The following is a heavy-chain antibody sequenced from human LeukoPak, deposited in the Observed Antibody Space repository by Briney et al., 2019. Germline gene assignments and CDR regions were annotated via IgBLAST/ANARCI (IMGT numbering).Heavy chain of an antibody. V-gene: IGHV3-21*01. J-gene: IGHJ4*02. CDR1: GFTFSSYS. Sequence: PGGSLRLSCAASGFTFSSYSMNWVRQAPGKGLEWVSSISSSSSYIYYADSVKGRFTISRDNAKNSLYLQMNSLRAEDTAVYYCARDGDSGSYIASFDYWGQGTLVTVSS. CDR2: ISSSSSYI. CDR3: ARDGDSGSYIASFDY. D-gene: IGHD1-26*01.